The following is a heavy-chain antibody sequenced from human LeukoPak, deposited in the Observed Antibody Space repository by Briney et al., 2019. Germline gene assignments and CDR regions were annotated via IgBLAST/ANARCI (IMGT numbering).Heavy chain of an antibody. D-gene: IGHD1-26*01. CDR3: ARVGSGSYTDYYYGMDV. V-gene: IGHV3-48*02. CDR2: ISSSSSTI. J-gene: IGHJ6*02. CDR1: GFTFSSYS. Sequence: GGSLRLSCAASGFTFSSYSMNWVRQAPGKGLEWVSYISSSSSTIYYADSVKGRFTISRDNAKNSLYLQMNSLRDEDTAVYYCARVGSGSYTDYYYGMDVWGQGTTVTVSS.